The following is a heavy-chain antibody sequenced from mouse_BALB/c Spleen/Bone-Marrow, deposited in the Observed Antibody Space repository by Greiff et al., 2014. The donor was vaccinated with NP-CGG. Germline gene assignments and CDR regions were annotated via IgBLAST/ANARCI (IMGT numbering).Heavy chain of an antibody. CDR3: ARGPHDDDMDY. CDR1: GFTFSDCY. CDR2: ISDGGSYT. V-gene: IGHV5-4*02. Sequence: DVKLVESGGGLVKPGGSLKLSCAASGFTFSDCYMYWVRQTPEKRLEWVATISDGGSYTYYPDSVKGRFTVSRDNVKNNLYLQMSSLKSEDTAMYYCARGPHDDDMDYWGQGTSVTVSS. D-gene: IGHD2-3*01. J-gene: IGHJ4*01.